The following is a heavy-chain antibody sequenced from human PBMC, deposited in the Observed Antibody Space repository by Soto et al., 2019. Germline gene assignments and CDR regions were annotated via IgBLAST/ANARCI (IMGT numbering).Heavy chain of an antibody. V-gene: IGHV1-2*02. D-gene: IGHD3-22*01. CDR3: ARDLIVDGPDNYAMDV. CDR2: INPNSSGT. CDR1: GYILRSNY. Sequence: GASVKFSCKASGYILRSNYIHWVRQAPGQGLEWLGWINPNSSGTVYAQKFQGRVTMTRDTSLTTVYMQLNRLTADDTAVYYCARDLIVDGPDNYAMDVWGQGTTVTVSS. J-gene: IGHJ6*02.